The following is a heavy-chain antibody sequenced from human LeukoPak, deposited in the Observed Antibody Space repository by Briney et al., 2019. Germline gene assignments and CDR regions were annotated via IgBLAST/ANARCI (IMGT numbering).Heavy chain of an antibody. CDR3: ATARQLRHFDY. Sequence: GESLKISCKGSGYSFTSYCIGWVRQMPGKGLEWMGIIYLRDSDTRYSPSFQGQATISADKSISTAYLQWSSLKASDTAMYYCATARQLRHFDYWGQGTLVTVSS. J-gene: IGHJ4*02. V-gene: IGHV5-51*01. CDR2: IYLRDSDT. CDR1: GYSFTSYC. D-gene: IGHD2-2*01.